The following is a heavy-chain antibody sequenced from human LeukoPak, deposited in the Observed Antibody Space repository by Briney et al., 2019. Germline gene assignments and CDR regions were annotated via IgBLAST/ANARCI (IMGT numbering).Heavy chain of an antibody. D-gene: IGHD1-1*01. CDR1: GGSVSSASYY. CDR3: ARDCDWNDVDYYYGLDV. J-gene: IGHJ6*02. Sequence: SETLSLICTVSGGSVSSASYYWSWIRQPPGKGLEWIGYVYYSGSTNYNPSLKSRVTISVDTSKNQFSLKLTSVTAADTAVYYCARDCDWNDVDYYYGLDVWGQGTTVTVSS. V-gene: IGHV4-61*01. CDR2: VYYSGST.